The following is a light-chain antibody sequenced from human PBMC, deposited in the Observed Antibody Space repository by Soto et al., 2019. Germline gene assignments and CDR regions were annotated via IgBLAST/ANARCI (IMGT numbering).Light chain of an antibody. CDR2: DVT. V-gene: IGLV2-14*03. CDR3: NSYTSSSTYV. CDR1: SSDVGGYNY. Sequence: QSVLTQPASVSGSPGQSITISCTGTSSDVGGYNYVYWYQQHPGKVPKLMIYDVTNRPSGVSNRFSGSKSGNTASLTISGLQAEDEADYYWNSYTSSSTYVFGTGTKVTVL. J-gene: IGLJ1*01.